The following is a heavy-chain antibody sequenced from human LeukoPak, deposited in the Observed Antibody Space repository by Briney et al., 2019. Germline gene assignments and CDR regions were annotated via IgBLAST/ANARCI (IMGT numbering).Heavy chain of an antibody. J-gene: IGHJ5*02. V-gene: IGHV3-21*01. CDR2: TGLSSSYI. CDR1: GFSLNIYD. D-gene: IGHD2-15*01. Sequence: GSLRLSCAASGFSLNIYDMVWVRQAPGKGLEWIASTGLSSSYIGYADSVKGRFSISRDNGENSVYLRMNSLRAEDTAVYFCARERSYCSGATCSLDLWGQGTLVTVSS. CDR3: ARERSYCSGATCSLDL.